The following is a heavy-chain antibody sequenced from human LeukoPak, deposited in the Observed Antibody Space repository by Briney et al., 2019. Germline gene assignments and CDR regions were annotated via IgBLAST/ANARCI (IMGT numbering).Heavy chain of an antibody. V-gene: IGHV3-48*01. J-gene: IGHJ4*02. CDR1: GFTFSSYS. CDR3: ARDIYYYDSSGYYFPGGSDY. CDR2: ISASTGII. D-gene: IGHD3-22*01. Sequence: GGSLRLSCAASGFTFSSYSMNWVRQAPGKGLEWVSYISASTGIIYYADSVKGRFTISRDDAKNSLYLQMNSLRAEDTAVYYCARDIYYYDSSGYYFPGGSDYWGQGTLVTVSS.